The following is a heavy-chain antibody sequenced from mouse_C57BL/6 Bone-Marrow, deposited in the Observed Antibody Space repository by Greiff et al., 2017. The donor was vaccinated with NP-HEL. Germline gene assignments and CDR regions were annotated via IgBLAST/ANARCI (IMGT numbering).Heavy chain of an antibody. V-gene: IGHV14-2*01. D-gene: IGHD1-1*01. CDR3: APDLLRSPPDEAMDY. J-gene: IGHJ4*01. Sequence: VQLQQSGAELVKSGASVKLSCTASGFNIKDYYMHWVKQRTEQGLEWIGRIDPEDGETKYAPKFQGKATITADTSSNTAYLQLSSLTSEDTAVYYCAPDLLRSPPDEAMDYWGHGTSVTVSS. CDR2: IDPEDGET. CDR1: GFNIKDYY.